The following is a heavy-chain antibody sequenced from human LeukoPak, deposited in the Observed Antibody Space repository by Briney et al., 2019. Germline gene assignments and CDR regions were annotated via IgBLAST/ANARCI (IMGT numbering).Heavy chain of an antibody. J-gene: IGHJ5*02. CDR2: ISAYNGNT. V-gene: IGHV1-18*01. D-gene: IGHD2-15*01. CDR3: ARRVEGNTLVAATLIWSLWFDP. Sequence: GASVKVSCKASGGSFSNSVINWVRQAPGQGLEWMGWISAYNGNTNYAQKLQGRVTMTTDTSTSTAYMELRSLRSDDTAVYYCARRVEGNTLVAATLIWSLWFDPWGQGTLVTVSS. CDR1: GGSFSNSV.